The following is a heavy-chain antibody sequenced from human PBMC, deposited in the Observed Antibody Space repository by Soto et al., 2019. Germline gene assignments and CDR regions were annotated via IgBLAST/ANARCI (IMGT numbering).Heavy chain of an antibody. CDR1: GGSISSYY. CDR2: IYYSGST. J-gene: IGHJ5*02. V-gene: IGHV4-59*08. CDR3: ATLPPRMVVVFPEIPT. Sequence: PSETLSLTCTVSGGSISSYYWSWIRQPPGKGLEWIGDIYYSGSTNYNPSLKSRVTISVDTSNNQFSLKLTSVTAADTAVYYCATLPPRMVVVFPEIPTWGQGILVTVSS. D-gene: IGHD2-21*01.